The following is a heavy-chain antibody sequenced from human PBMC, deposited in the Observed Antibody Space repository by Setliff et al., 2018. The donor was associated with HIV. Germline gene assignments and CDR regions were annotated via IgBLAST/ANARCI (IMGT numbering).Heavy chain of an antibody. CDR2: IIPIFGTA. CDR3: ARVGYYGSGSYYGVGYYYMDV. D-gene: IGHD3-10*01. V-gene: IGHV1-69*06. J-gene: IGHJ6*03. Sequence: SVKVSCKASGGTFSSYAISWVRQAPGQGLEWMGRIIPIFGTANYAQKFQGRVTITADKSTSTAYMELSSLSSEDTAVYYCARVGYYGSGSYYGVGYYYMDVWGKGTTVTVSS. CDR1: GGTFSSYA.